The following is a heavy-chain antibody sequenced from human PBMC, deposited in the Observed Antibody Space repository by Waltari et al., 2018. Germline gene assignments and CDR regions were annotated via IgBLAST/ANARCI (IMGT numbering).Heavy chain of an antibody. J-gene: IGHJ4*02. CDR2: ISGSGGTT. V-gene: IGHV3-23*04. D-gene: IGHD1-26*01. CDR1: GFTFSTYG. CDR3: AKSTGSYYEVFDY. Sequence: EVRLVESGGGLVQHGGSVTLSCAASGFTFSTYGISWVRQAPGKGLECVSTISGSGGTTFYADSVKGRFTMSKDNSKNTLFLQMNSLRFDDTAEYYCAKSTGSYYEVFDYWGRGTLVTVSS.